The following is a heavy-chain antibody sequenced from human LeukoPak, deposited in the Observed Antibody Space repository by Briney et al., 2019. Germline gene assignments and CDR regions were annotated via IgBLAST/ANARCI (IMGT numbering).Heavy chain of an antibody. CDR3: ARVSSSWYQDWYFDL. CDR1: GGSISSYY. V-gene: IGHV4-4*07. J-gene: IGHJ2*01. D-gene: IGHD6-13*01. Sequence: SETLSLTCTVSGGSISSYYWSWIRQPAGKGLEWIGRIDTSGNTNYKHSLKSRVTMSVDTSKNQFSLKLNSVTAADTAGYYCARVSSSWYQDWYFDLWGRGTLVTVSS. CDR2: IDTSGNT.